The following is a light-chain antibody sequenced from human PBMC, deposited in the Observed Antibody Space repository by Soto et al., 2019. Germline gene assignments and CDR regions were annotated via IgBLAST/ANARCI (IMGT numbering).Light chain of an antibody. CDR2: YDD. J-gene: IGLJ3*02. V-gene: IGLV1-36*01. CDR3: AAWDDSLNGPV. CDR1: SSNIGNNA. Sequence: QSVLTQPPSVSEAPRQRVTISCSGSSSNIGNNAVNWYQQLPGQAPKLLIYYDDLLPSGVSDRFSGSKSGTSASLAISGLQSEDEAEYYCAAWDDSLNGPVFGGGTKLTVL.